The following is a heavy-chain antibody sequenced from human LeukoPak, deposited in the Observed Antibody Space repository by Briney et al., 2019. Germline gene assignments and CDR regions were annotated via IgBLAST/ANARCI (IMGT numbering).Heavy chain of an antibody. Sequence: PGGSLRLSCVASGFTLSTYSMHWVRQAPGKGLEWVSSTDSTGASIYYADSVKGRFTTSRDNAKNSLYLQMDTLRAEDTAVYYCVRLDPLFYGSGMDYWGQGARVTVSS. CDR1: GFTLSTYS. J-gene: IGHJ4*02. V-gene: IGHV3-21*01. CDR2: TDSTGASI. D-gene: IGHD3-10*01. CDR3: VRLDPLFYGSGMDY.